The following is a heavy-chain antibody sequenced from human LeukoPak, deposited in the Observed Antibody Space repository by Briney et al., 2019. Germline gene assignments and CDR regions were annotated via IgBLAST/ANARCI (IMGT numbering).Heavy chain of an antibody. CDR1: GFTFSSYA. J-gene: IGHJ1*01. CDR3: AKDGSSSWFPVGECFQH. CDR2: ISGSGGST. D-gene: IGHD6-13*01. V-gene: IGHV3-23*01. Sequence: GGSLRLSCAASGFTFSSYAMSWVRQAPGKGLEWVSAISGSGGSTYYADSVKGRFTISRDNSKNTLYLQMNSLRAEDTAVYYCAKDGSSSWFPVGECFQHWGQGTLVTVSS.